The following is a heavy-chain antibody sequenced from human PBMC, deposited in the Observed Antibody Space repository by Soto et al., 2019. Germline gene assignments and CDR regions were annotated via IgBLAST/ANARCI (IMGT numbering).Heavy chain of an antibody. CDR2: INHGGST. J-gene: IGHJ5*02. CDR3: ARSQEGRFDP. Sequence: SETLSLTCAVYGGSFSGYYWSWIRQPPGKGLEWIGEINHGGSTNYNPSLKSRVTISVDTSKNQFSLKLSSVTAADTAVYYCARSQEGRFDPWGQGTLVTVSS. V-gene: IGHV4-34*01. CDR1: GGSFSGYY.